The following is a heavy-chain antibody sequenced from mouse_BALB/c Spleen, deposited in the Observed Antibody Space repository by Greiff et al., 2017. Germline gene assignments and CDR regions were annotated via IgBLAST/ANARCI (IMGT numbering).Heavy chain of an antibody. D-gene: IGHD1-2*01. J-gene: IGHJ3*01. CDR1: GFSLTGYG. Sequence: QVQLKESGPGLVAPSQSLSITCTVSGFSLTGYGVNWVRQPPGKGLEWLGMIWGDGSTDYNSALKSRLSISKDNSKSQVFLKMNSLQTDDTARYYCASSLLRLPFAYWGQGTLVTVSA. CDR3: ASSLLRLPFAY. V-gene: IGHV2-6-7*01. CDR2: IWGDGST.